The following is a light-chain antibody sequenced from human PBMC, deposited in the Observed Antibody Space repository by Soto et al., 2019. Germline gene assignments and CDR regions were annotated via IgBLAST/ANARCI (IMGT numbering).Light chain of an antibody. V-gene: IGKV1-5*03. CDR3: QQYDSYPYT. Sequence: DIQMTQFPSTLSASVGDRVTITCRASQTIVGWVAWFQQKPGRAPKLLIFAASALETGVPSRFSGGGSGTEFTLSITSLQPDDFATYYFQQYDSYPYTFGQGTKVEMK. CDR2: AAS. CDR1: QTIVGW. J-gene: IGKJ2*01.